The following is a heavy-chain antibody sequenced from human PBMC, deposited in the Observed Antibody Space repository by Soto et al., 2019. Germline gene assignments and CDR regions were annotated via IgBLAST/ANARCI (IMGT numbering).Heavy chain of an antibody. D-gene: IGHD3-16*01. CDR2: SSPILGTG. CDR1: GGTSNRYA. Sequence: QVQLVQSGAEVKKPGSSVKVSCKASGGTSNRYAFSWVRQAPGQGLEWMGGSSPILGTGNYAEKFQGRATITADESTSTGYMELSRLRSDDTATYYCATGRGSGGFDSWGQGTQVIVSS. J-gene: IGHJ4*02. V-gene: IGHV1-69*01. CDR3: ATGRGSGGFDS.